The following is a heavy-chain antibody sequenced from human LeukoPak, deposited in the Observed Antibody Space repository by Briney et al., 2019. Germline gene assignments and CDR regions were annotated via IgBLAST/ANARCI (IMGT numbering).Heavy chain of an antibody. D-gene: IGHD3-10*01. CDR2: IYYSGST. Sequence: SETLSLTCTVSGVSISSYYWSWIRQPPGKGLEWIGYIYYSGSTNYNPSLKSRVTISVDTSKNQFSLKLSSVPAADTAVYYCARDRVTMVRGVRINNWFDPWGQGTLVTVSS. V-gene: IGHV4-59*01. J-gene: IGHJ5*02. CDR1: GVSISSYY. CDR3: ARDRVTMVRGVRINNWFDP.